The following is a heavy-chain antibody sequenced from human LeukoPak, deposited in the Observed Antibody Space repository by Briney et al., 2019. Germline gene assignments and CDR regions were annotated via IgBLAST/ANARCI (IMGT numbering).Heavy chain of an antibody. CDR3: ARRPEGYGMDV. V-gene: IGHV4-4*07. J-gene: IGHJ6*02. Sequence: SETLSLTCTVSGGSISSDYWSWIRQPAGKGLEWIGRIYNSESTNYNPSLKSRVTTSADTSKNQFSLKLNSVTAADTAVYYCARRPEGYGMDVWGRGTTVTVSS. CDR1: GGSISSDY. CDR2: IYNSEST.